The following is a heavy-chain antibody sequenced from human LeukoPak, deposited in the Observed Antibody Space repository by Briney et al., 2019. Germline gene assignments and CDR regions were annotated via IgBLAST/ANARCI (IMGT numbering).Heavy chain of an antibody. V-gene: IGHV3-30*04. Sequence: GGSLRLSCAASGFTFSSYAMHWVRQAPGKGLEWVGVITYGGSNKYYADSVKGRFTISRDNSKNTLYLQMNSLRSENTAVYYCARSGTRGSAFDPWGQGTMVTVSS. CDR1: GFTFSSYA. J-gene: IGHJ3*01. D-gene: IGHD3-16*01. CDR2: ITYGGSNK. CDR3: ARSGTRGSAFDP.